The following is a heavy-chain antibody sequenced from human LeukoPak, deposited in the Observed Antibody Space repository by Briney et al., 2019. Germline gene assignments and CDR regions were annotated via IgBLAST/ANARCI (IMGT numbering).Heavy chain of an antibody. D-gene: IGHD3-10*01. V-gene: IGHV1-69*13. Sequence: GASVKVSCKASGYTFTSYGISWVRQAPGQGLEWMGGIIPIFGTANYAQKFQGRVTITADESTSTAYMELSSLRSEDTAVYYCANRAGGNYYGSGSYFDYWGQGTLVTVSS. J-gene: IGHJ4*02. CDR1: GYTFTSYG. CDR2: IIPIFGTA. CDR3: ANRAGGNYYGSGSYFDY.